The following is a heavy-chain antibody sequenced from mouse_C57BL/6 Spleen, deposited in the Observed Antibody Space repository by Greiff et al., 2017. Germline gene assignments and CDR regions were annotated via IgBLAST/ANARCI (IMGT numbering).Heavy chain of an antibody. J-gene: IGHJ3*01. CDR1: GYTFTSYW. D-gene: IGHD2-1*01. Sequence: QVQLQQSGAELVKPGASVKMSCKASGYTFTSYWITWVKQRPGQGLEWIGDIYPGSGSTNYNEKFKSKATLTVDTSSSTAYMQLSSLTSEDSAVYYCASLYGNSGPFAYWGQGTLVTVSA. CDR3: ASLYGNSGPFAY. V-gene: IGHV1-55*01. CDR2: IYPGSGST.